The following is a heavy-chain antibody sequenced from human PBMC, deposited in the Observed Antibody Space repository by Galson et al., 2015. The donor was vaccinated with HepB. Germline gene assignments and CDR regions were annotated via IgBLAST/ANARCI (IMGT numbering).Heavy chain of an antibody. J-gene: IGHJ6*02. V-gene: IGHV3-33*06. CDR1: GFTFSSYG. CDR2: IWYDGSNK. Sequence: SLRLSCAASGFTFSSYGMHWVRQAPGKGLEWVAVIWYDGSNKYYADSVKGRFTISRDNSKNTLYLQMNSLRAEDTAVYYCAKDLIGYCSSTSCSYGMDVWGQGTTVTVSS. D-gene: IGHD2-2*01. CDR3: AKDLIGYCSSTSCSYGMDV.